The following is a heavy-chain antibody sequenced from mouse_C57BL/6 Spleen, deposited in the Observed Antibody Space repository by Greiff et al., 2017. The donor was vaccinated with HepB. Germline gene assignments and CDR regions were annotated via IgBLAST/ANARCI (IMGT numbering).Heavy chain of an antibody. D-gene: IGHD3-3*01. CDR3: ARGADYFAY. J-gene: IGHJ2*01. Sequence: EVKLVESGGGLVQPGGSLQLSCAASGFTFSDYYMYWVRQTPEKRLEWVAYISNGGGSTYYPDTVKGRFTISTDNAKNTLYLQMSRLKSEDTAMYYCARGADYFAYWGQGTTLTVSS. V-gene: IGHV5-12*01. CDR2: ISNGGGST. CDR1: GFTFSDYY.